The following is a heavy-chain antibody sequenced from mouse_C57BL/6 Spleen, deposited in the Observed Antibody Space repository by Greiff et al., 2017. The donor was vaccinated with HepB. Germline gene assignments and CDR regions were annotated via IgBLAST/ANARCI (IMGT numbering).Heavy chain of an antibody. CDR3: AREGGITTVVAPGFAY. CDR1: GFTFSSYA. J-gene: IGHJ3*01. D-gene: IGHD1-1*01. CDR2: ISDGGSYT. V-gene: IGHV5-4*01. Sequence: EVQVVESGGGLVKPGGSLKLSCAASGFTFSSYAMSWVRQTPEKRLEWVATISDGGSYTYYPDNVKGRCTISRDNAKNNQYLQMSHLKSEDTAMYYCAREGGITTVVAPGFAYWGQVTLVTVSA.